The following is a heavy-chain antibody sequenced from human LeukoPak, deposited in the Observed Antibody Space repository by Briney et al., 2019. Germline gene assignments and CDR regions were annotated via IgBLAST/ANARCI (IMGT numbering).Heavy chain of an antibody. J-gene: IGHJ6*02. D-gene: IGHD3-16*01. Sequence: KPSETLSLTCTVSAGSISSYYWSWIRQPPGKGLEWIGYIYSSGSTNYNPSLKSRVTISVDTSKNQFSLKLSSVTAADTAVYYCARVDEGGYYYYGMDVWGQGTTVTVSS. CDR1: AGSISSYY. CDR2: IYSSGST. V-gene: IGHV4-59*01. CDR3: ARVDEGGYYYYGMDV.